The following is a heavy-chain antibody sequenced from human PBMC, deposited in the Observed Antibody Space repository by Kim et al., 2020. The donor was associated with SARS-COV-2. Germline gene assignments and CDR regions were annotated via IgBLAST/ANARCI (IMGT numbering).Heavy chain of an antibody. CDR1: GDSISRDDNY. J-gene: IGHJ5*02. D-gene: IGHD2-21*01. CDR3: ARERGDRSGWRLDP. CDR2: IFYRGNF. V-gene: IGHV4-61*08. Sequence: SETLSLTCAVYGDSISRDDNYWHWIRQPPGKALEWFGYIFYRGNFNYNPSLKGRVTMSVDTSKNQFSLKVTSVTAADTAVYYCARERGDRSGWRLDPWGQGTLVTVYS.